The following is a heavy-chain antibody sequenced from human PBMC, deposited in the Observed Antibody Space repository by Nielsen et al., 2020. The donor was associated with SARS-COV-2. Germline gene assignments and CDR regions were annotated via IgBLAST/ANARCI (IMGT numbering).Heavy chain of an antibody. D-gene: IGHD2-21*01. CDR2: ISGDGSTS. J-gene: IGHJ6*03. V-gene: IGHV3-30*18. Sequence: GESLKISCAASGFTFSSYGMHWVRQAPGRGLEWVAVISGDGSTSYHEDSLRGRFFISRDNPRKTLYLQMNSLTTDDSAVYYCAKDLDYQSFSGRERGLYMDVWGKGTTVTVSS. CDR1: GFTFSSYG. CDR3: AKDLDYQSFSGRERGLYMDV.